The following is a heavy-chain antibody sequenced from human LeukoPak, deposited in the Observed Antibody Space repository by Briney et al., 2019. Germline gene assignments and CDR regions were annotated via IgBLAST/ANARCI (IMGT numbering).Heavy chain of an antibody. V-gene: IGHV3-21*01. CDR1: GFTFSSYS. CDR3: ATENGVTMVRGVIKPFDY. J-gene: IGHJ4*02. Sequence: GGSLRLSCAASGFTFSSYSMNWVRQAPGKGLEWVSSISSSSSYMYSADSVKGRFTISRDNAKNSLYLQMNSLRAEDTAVYYCATENGVTMVRGVIKPFDYWGQGTLVTVSS. CDR2: ISSSSSYM. D-gene: IGHD3-10*01.